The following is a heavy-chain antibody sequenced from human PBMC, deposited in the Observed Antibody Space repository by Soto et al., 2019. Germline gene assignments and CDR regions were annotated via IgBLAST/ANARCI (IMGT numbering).Heavy chain of an antibody. J-gene: IGHJ6*02. CDR2: ISSTSSTI. CDR1: GFTFSIYS. CDR3: ATYYGSGSYFPDHYYYGMDV. D-gene: IGHD3-10*01. V-gene: IGHV3-48*01. Sequence: EVQVVESGGGLVQPGGSLRISCAASGFTFSIYSMNWVRQAPGKGLEWISYISSTSSTIYYADSVKGRFTISRDNAKNSLYVEMNSLRGEDTAVYYCATYYGSGSYFPDHYYYGMDVWGQGTKVTVSS.